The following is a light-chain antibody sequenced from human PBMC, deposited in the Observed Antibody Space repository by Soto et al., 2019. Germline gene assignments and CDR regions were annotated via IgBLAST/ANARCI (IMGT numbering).Light chain of an antibody. V-gene: IGKV1-9*01. CDR2: AAS. Sequence: DIQMTQSPSSLSASVGDRVTITCQASQDINTFLAWYQQKAGKAPKLLIYAASTLQSGVPSRFSGSGSGTDFTLTISSLQSEDFATYYCQQLNSYPITFGQGTRLEI. J-gene: IGKJ5*01. CDR1: QDINTF. CDR3: QQLNSYPIT.